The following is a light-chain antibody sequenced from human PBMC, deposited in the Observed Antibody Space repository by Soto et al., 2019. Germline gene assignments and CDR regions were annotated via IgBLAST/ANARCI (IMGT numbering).Light chain of an antibody. V-gene: IGKV1-39*01. J-gene: IGKJ5*01. CDR3: QKSYSTPPIT. CDR2: DAY. CDR1: QTIRSW. Sequence: DIQMTQSPSTLAAPVGDRVTITCLASQTIRSWLAWYQQKPGKAPKLLIYDAYSLESGVPSRFSGSGSGTDFTLTIRSLKPEDFATYYCQKSYSTPPITCGQGTQRAIK.